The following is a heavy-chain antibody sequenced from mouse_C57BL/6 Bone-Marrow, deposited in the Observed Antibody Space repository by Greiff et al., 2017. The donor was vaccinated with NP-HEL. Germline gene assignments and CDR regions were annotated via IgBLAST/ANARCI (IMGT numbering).Heavy chain of an antibody. V-gene: IGHV1-19*01. J-gene: IGHJ1*03. CDR3: ARCKYYGSSHGWYFDV. CDR1: GYTFTDYY. CDR2: INPYNGGT. D-gene: IGHD1-1*01. Sequence: EVQLQQSGPVLVKPGASVKMSCKASGYTFTDYYMNWVKQSPGKSLEWIGVINPYNGGTSYNQKFKGKATLTVDKSSSTAYMELNSLTSEDSAVYYCARCKYYGSSHGWYFDVWGTGTTVTVSS.